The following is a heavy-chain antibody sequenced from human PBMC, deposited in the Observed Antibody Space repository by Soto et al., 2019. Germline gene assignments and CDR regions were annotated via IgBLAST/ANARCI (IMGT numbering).Heavy chain of an antibody. J-gene: IGHJ5*02. Sequence: ASVKVSCKASGYTVSSYAMHWVRQAPGQRLEWMGWINAGNGNTKYSQKFQGRVTITRDTSASTAYMELSSLRSEDTAVYYCARGDPYCSSTSCYRGNWFDPWGQGTLVTVSS. CDR2: INAGNGNT. D-gene: IGHD2-2*01. CDR3: ARGDPYCSSTSCYRGNWFDP. V-gene: IGHV1-3*01. CDR1: GYTVSSYA.